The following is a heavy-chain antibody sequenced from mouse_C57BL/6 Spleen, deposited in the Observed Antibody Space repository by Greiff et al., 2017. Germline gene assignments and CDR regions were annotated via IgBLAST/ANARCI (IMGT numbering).Heavy chain of an antibody. CDR2: ISSGGSYT. CDR1: GFTFSSYG. J-gene: IGHJ3*01. CDR3: ARLPNYYGSSTFAY. Sequence: EVQRVESGGDLVKPGGSLKLSCAASGFTFSSYGMSWVRQTSDKRLEWVATISSGGSYTYYPDSVKGRFTISRDNAKNTLYLQMSSLKSEDTAMYYCARLPNYYGSSTFAYWGQGTLVTVSA. V-gene: IGHV5-6*01. D-gene: IGHD1-1*01.